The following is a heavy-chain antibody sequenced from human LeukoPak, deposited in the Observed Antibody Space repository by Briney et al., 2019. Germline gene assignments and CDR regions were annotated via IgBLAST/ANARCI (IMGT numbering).Heavy chain of an antibody. J-gene: IGHJ4*02. CDR2: ISGSGGST. CDR1: GFTFSSYA. D-gene: IGHD3-3*01. Sequence: PGASLRLSCAASGFTFSSYAMSWVRQAPEKGLEWVSAISGSGGSTYYADSVKGRFTISRDNSKNTLYLQMNSPRAEDTAVYYCAKADYYDFWSGYLDYWGQGTLVTVSS. V-gene: IGHV3-23*01. CDR3: AKADYYDFWSGYLDY.